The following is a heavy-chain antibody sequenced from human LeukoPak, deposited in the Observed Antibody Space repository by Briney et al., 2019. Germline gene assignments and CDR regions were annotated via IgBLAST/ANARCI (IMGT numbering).Heavy chain of an antibody. Sequence: GASVKVSCKASGYTFTSYYMHWVRQAPGQGLEWMGIINPSGGSTSYAQKFQGRVTMTRDTSTSTVYMELSSLRSEDTAVYYCARGGVTMVRGDYYFDYWGQGTLDTVSS. CDR1: GYTFTSYY. CDR2: INPSGGST. J-gene: IGHJ4*02. V-gene: IGHV1-46*01. D-gene: IGHD3-10*01. CDR3: ARGGVTMVRGDYYFDY.